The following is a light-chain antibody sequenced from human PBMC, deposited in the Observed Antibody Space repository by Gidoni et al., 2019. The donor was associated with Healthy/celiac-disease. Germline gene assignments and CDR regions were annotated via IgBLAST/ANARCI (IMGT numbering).Light chain of an antibody. Sequence: SYELTQPPSVSVSPGQTASITCSGDKLGDKYACWYQQKPGQSPVLVIYQDSKRPSGIPERFSGSNSGNTATLTLSGTQAMDEADYYCQAWDKSIVFGGGTKLTVL. CDR1: KLGDKY. CDR3: QAWDKSIV. V-gene: IGLV3-1*01. CDR2: QDS. J-gene: IGLJ2*01.